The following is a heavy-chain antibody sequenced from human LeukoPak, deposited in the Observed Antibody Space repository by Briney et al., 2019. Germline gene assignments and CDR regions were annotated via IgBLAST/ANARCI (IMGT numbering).Heavy chain of an antibody. J-gene: IGHJ3*02. CDR2: IYYSGST. CDR3: ARQRRRDGTPGIFDI. CDR1: GGSISSYY. V-gene: IGHV4-59*08. Sequence: SETLSLTCTVSGGSISSYYWSWIRQPPGKGLEWIGYIYYSGSTNYNPSLKSRVTVSVDTSKNQFSLKLGSVTAADTAVYYCARQRRRDGTPGIFDIWGQGTMVTASS. D-gene: IGHD5-24*01.